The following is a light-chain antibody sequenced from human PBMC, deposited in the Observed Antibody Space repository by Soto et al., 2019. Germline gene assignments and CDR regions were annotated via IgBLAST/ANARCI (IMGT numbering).Light chain of an antibody. J-gene: IGKJ5*01. CDR2: DAS. CDR1: QSVSRNY. V-gene: IGKV3-20*01. CDR3: QQYDVSPIT. Sequence: EIVLTQSPDTLSLSPGERATLSCRASQSVSRNYLAWYQQKPGQAPRLLIYDASNRATGIPARFSGSGSGTDFTLTITRLEPEDFAVYFCQQYDVSPITFGLGTRLEI.